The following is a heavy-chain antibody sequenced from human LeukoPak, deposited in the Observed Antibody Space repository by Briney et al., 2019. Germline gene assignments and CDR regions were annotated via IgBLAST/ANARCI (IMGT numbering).Heavy chain of an antibody. CDR1: GGSISSSSYY. Sequence: SETLSLTRTVSGGSISSSSYYWGWIRQPPGKGLEWIGGIYYSGSTYYNPSLKCRVTITVDTSKNQFSLKLSSVTAAHTAVYYCERSVVRGFSPRPGLDPWGQGPLVTVSS. D-gene: IGHD3-10*01. CDR2: IYYSGST. V-gene: IGHV4-39*01. CDR3: ERSVVRGFSPRPGLDP. J-gene: IGHJ5*02.